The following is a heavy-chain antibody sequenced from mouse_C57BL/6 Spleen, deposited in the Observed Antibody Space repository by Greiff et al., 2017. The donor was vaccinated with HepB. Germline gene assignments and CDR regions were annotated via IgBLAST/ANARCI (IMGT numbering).Heavy chain of an antibody. J-gene: IGHJ2*01. CDR3: ARVWHYYGTPCFDY. CDR2: IDPSDSYT. CDR1: GYTFTSYW. V-gene: IGHV1-69*01. D-gene: IGHD1-1*01. Sequence: QVQLQQPGAELVMPGASVKLSCKASGYTFTSYWMHWVKQRPGQGLEWIGEIDPSDSYTNYNQKFKGKSTLTVYTSSSTAYMQLSSLTSEDSAVYYCARVWHYYGTPCFDYWGQGTTLTVSS.